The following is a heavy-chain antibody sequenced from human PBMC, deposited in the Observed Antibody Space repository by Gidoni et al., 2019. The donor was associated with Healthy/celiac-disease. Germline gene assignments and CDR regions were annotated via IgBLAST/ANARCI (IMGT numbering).Heavy chain of an antibody. CDR2: IKQDGSEK. J-gene: IGHJ4*02. Sequence: EVQLVESGGGLVQPGGSLRLTCAASGFTFSSYWMSWVRQAPGKGLEWVANIKQDGSEKYYVDSVKGRFTISRDNAKNSLYLQMNSLRAEDTAVYYCAREPPPRYIYCTNGVCQGLWGQGTLVTVSS. D-gene: IGHD2-8*01. CDR3: AREPPPRYIYCTNGVCQGL. V-gene: IGHV3-7*01. CDR1: GFTFSSYW.